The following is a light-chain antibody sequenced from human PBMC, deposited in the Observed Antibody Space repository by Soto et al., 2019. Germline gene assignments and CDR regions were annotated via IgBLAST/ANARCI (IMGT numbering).Light chain of an antibody. CDR2: DAS. Sequence: EIVLTQSPATLSLSPGERATLSCRASQSVSSYLAWYQQKPGQAPSLLLYDASNRATGIPARFSGSGSGTDIPLTISSQEPEDFAVYYCQQRSNWPPITFGQGTRLEIK. CDR3: QQRSNWPPIT. V-gene: IGKV3-11*01. J-gene: IGKJ5*01. CDR1: QSVSSY.